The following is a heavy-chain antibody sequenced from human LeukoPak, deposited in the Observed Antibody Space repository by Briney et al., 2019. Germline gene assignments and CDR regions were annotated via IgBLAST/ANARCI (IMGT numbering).Heavy chain of an antibody. D-gene: IGHD2-2*01. CDR3: AKEAVVVPAADGYFDL. Sequence: QAGGSLRLSCAASGFTFSSYAMSWVRQAPGKGLEWVSAISGSGGSTYYADSVKGRFTISRDNSKNTLYLQMNSLRAEDTAVYYCAKEAVVVPAADGYFDLWGRGTLVTVSS. V-gene: IGHV3-23*01. J-gene: IGHJ2*01. CDR2: ISGSGGST. CDR1: GFTFSSYA.